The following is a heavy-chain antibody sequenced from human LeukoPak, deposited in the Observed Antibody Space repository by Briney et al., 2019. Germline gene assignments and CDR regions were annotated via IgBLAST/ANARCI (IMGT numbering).Heavy chain of an antibody. J-gene: IGHJ4*02. V-gene: IGHV3-33*01. D-gene: IGHD2-2*01. CDR3: AREFFDIVVVPAALDY. CDR1: GFTFSSYG. CDR2: IWYDGSNK. Sequence: GRSLRLSCAASGFTFSSYGMHWVRQAPGKGLEWVAVIWYDGSNKYYADSVKGRFTISRDNSKNTLYLQMNSLRAEDTAVYYCAREFFDIVVVPAALDYWGQGTLVTVSS.